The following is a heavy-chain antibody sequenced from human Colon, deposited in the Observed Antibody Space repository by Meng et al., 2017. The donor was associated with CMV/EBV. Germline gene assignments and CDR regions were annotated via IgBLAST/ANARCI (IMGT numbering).Heavy chain of an antibody. V-gene: IGHV1-18*01. CDR1: GYTFTSYG. CDR3: ARERAHSGSYSRVYYYGMDV. Sequence: ASVKVSCKASGYTFTSYGISWVRQAPGHGLEWMGWISAYNGNTNYAQKLQGRVTMTTDTSTSTAYMELRSLRSDDTAVYYCARERAHSGSYSRVYYYGMDVWGQGTTVTVSS. J-gene: IGHJ6*02. CDR2: ISAYNGNT. D-gene: IGHD1-26*01.